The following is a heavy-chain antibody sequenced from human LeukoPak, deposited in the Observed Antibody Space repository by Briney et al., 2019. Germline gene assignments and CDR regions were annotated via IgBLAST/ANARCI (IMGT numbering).Heavy chain of an antibody. D-gene: IGHD3-10*01. CDR3: AKAGIRDANGITMVRGVTQYYYYYYYGMDV. Sequence: GGSLRLSCAASGFTFSSYAMSWVRQAPGKGLEWVSAISGSGGSTYYADSVKGRFTISRDNSKNTLYLQMNSLRAEDTAVYYCAKAGIRDANGITMVRGVTQYYYYYYYGMDVWGQGTTVTVSS. J-gene: IGHJ6*02. V-gene: IGHV3-23*01. CDR1: GFTFSSYA. CDR2: ISGSGGST.